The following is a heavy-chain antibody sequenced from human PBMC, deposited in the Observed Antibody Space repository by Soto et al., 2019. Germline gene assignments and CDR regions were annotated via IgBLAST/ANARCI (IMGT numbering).Heavy chain of an antibody. J-gene: IGHJ3*02. CDR3: ARDAVGYCSGGTCSDAFDI. Sequence: WGSLRLSCAASGFTFSSYGMHWVRQAPGKGLEWVAVISYDGSNKYYADSVKGRFTISRDNSKNMLYLQMNSLRAEDTAVYYCARDAVGYCSGGTCSDAFDIWGLGTMVTVSS. D-gene: IGHD2-15*01. CDR2: ISYDGSNK. CDR1: GFTFSSYG. V-gene: IGHV3-30*03.